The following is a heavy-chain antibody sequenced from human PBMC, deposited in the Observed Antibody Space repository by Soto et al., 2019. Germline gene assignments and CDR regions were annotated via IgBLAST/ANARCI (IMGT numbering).Heavy chain of an antibody. CDR1: GGSISSGDYY. D-gene: IGHD5-12*01. CDR2: IYYSGNT. J-gene: IGHJ4*02. CDR3: ARVIVATTDFDY. V-gene: IGHV4-30-4*01. Sequence: QVQLQESGPGLVKPSQTLSLTCTVSGGSISSGDYYWSWIRQPPGKGLEWIGYIYYSGNTYYNPSLKSRVSISVDTSKNQFSLKLSSVTAADTAVYYCARVIVATTDFDYWGQGILVTVSS.